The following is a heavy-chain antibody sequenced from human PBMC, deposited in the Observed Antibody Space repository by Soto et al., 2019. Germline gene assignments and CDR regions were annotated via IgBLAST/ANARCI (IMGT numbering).Heavy chain of an antibody. Sequence: GESLKNSCKGSGYSFTSYWIGWVRQMPGKNLEWMGIIYPCDSDTRYSPSFQVQVTISAHKSISTAYLQWSSLKASDTAMSYCARYDFWSCYQTYSYDGMHVCGQGTTVTVSS. V-gene: IGHV5-51*01. D-gene: IGHD3-3*01. CDR1: GYSFTSYW. J-gene: IGHJ6*02. CDR3: ARYDFWSCYQTYSYDGMHV. CDR2: IYPCDSDT.